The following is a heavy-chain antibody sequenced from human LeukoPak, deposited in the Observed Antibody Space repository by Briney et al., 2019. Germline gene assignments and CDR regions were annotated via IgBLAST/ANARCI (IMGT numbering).Heavy chain of an antibody. CDR1: GFTFSSYS. V-gene: IGHV3-21*04. Sequence: GGSLRLSCAASGFTFSSYSMNWVRQAPGKGLEWVSSISSSSSYIYYADSVKGRFTISRDNAKNSLYLQMNSLRAEDTAVYYCAREGDDFWSGYRLYFDYWGQGTLVTVSS. D-gene: IGHD3-3*01. CDR3: AREGDDFWSGYRLYFDY. CDR2: ISSSSSYI. J-gene: IGHJ4*02.